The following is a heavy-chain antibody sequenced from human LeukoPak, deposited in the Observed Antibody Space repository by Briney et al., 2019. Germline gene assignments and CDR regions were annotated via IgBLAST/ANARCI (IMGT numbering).Heavy chain of an antibody. V-gene: IGHV1-18*04. J-gene: IGHJ4*02. D-gene: IGHD3-16*02. CDR1: GYSXTAYY. CDR2: ISAYNGNT. Sequence: ASVKVSCKASGYSXTAYYIHGVRQAPGQGLEWMGWISAYNGNTNYAQKYQGRVTMTTDTSTSTAYMELRSLRSDDTAVYYCARDMITFGGVIGYSGYWGQGTLVTVSS. CDR3: ARDMITFGGVIGYSGY.